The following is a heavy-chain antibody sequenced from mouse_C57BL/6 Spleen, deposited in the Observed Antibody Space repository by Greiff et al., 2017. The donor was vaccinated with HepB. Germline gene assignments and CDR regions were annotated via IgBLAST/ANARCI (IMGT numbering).Heavy chain of an antibody. Sequence: QVQLQQSGAELVRPGASVKLSCTASGYTFTSYWMQWVKQRPGQGLEWIGEIDPSDSYTNYNQKFKGKATLTVDTSSSTAYMQLSSLTSEDSAVYYCARGYAMDYWGQGTSVTVSS. CDR3: ARGYAMDY. V-gene: IGHV1-50*01. J-gene: IGHJ4*01. CDR1: GYTFTSYW. CDR2: IDPSDSYT.